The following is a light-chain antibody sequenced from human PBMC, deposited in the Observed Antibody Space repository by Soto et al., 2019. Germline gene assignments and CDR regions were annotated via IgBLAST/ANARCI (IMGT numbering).Light chain of an antibody. J-gene: IGKJ5*01. CDR3: QQYYSYPSIT. CDR2: AAS. Sequence: AIRMTQSPPSLSASTGDRVTITCRASQGISSYLAWYQQKPGKAPKLLIYAASTLQSGVPSRFSGSGSGTDFTLTISCLQSEDFATYYCQQYYSYPSITFGQGTRLEIK. CDR1: QGISSY. V-gene: IGKV1-8*01.